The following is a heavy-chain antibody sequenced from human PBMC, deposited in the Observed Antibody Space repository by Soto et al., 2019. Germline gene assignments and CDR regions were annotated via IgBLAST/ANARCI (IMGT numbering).Heavy chain of an antibody. D-gene: IGHD3-16*01. CDR2: IYYSGST. Sequence: QVQLQESGPGLVKPSQTLSLTCTVSGGSIRSGGYYWSWLRQHPGKGLEWVGYIYYSGSTYYNPSRMSRVTISVGTSRNQFSLRLSSVTAADTAVYYCARVTVARRLGTQRGWYFDHSCQGTLVTVSS. CDR3: ARVTVARRLGTQRGWYFDH. CDR1: GGSIRSGGYY. V-gene: IGHV4-31*03. J-gene: IGHJ4*02.